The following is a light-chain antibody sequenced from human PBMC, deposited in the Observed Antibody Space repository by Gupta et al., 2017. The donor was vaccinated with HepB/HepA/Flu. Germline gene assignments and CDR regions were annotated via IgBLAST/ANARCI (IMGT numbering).Light chain of an antibody. V-gene: IGLV3-1*01. CDR1: ELGDKY. CDR3: QAWGRSTAV. J-gene: IGLJ1*01. Sequence: SYELTQPPSVSVSPGQTASITCSGNELGDKYASWYQQRPGQSPVLVIYQDDKRPSGIPERFSGSNSGNTATLXIXGTQDMXEADYYCQAWGRSTAVFGTGTKVTVL. CDR2: QDD.